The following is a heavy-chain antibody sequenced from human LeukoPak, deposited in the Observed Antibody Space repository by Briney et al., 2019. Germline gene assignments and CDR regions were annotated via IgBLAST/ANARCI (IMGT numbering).Heavy chain of an antibody. J-gene: IGHJ4*02. D-gene: IGHD1-26*01. CDR2: VFPADYDT. V-gene: IGHV5-51*01. CDR3: ARYDGGATADF. Sequence: GESLKISCKVSGYSLNNYWIAWVRQMPGKGLEWMDIVFPADYDTRYSTSFQGHVTISADKSINTAYLQWSSLKASDTATYYCARYDGGATADFWGQGTLVTVSS. CDR1: GYSLNNYW.